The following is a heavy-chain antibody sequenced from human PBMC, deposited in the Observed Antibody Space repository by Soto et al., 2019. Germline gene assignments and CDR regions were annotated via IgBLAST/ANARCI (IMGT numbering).Heavy chain of an antibody. V-gene: IGHV4-34*01. CDR1: GGSFSGYY. CDR3: ARGCNYYDSSGSFDY. J-gene: IGHJ4*02. CDR2: INHSGST. Sequence: SETLSLTCAVYGGSFSGYYWSWIRQPPGKGLEWIGEINHSGSTNYSPSLKSRVTISVDTSKNQFSLKLSSVTAADTAVYYCARGCNYYDSSGSFDYWGQGTLVTVSS. D-gene: IGHD3-22*01.